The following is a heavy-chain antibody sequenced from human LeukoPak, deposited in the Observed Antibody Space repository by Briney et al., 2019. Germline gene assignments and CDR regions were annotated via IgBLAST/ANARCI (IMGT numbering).Heavy chain of an antibody. CDR1: GGIFSSSA. V-gene: IGHV1-69*13. Sequence: GASVKVSCKASGGIFSSSAISWVRQAPGQGLEWMGGINPIFGTPNYAQKFQGRVTITADESTSTAYMELSSLRSEDTAVYYCARGGGNFGVLTTAYYYGMDVWGQGTTVTVSS. J-gene: IGHJ6*02. CDR2: INPIFGTP. D-gene: IGHD3-3*01. CDR3: ARGGGNFGVLTTAYYYGMDV.